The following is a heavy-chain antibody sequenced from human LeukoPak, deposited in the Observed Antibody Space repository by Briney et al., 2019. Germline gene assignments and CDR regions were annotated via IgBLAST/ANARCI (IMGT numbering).Heavy chain of an antibody. CDR2: INHSGST. CDR1: GGSFSGYY. J-gene: IGHJ6*02. Sequence: SETLSLTCAVYGGSFSGYYWSWIRQPPGKGLEWIGEINHSGSTNYNPSLKSRVTISVDTSKNQFSLKLSSVTAADTAVYYCARVVPAAMGMDVWGQGTTVTVS. D-gene: IGHD2-2*01. V-gene: IGHV4-34*01. CDR3: ARVVPAAMGMDV.